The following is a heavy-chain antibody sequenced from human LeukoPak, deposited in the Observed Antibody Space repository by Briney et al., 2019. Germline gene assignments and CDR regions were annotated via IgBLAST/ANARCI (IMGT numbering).Heavy chain of an antibody. CDR2: IYPGDSDT. Sequence: AGEPLKISCKGSGYSFTSYWIGWVRQMPGKGLEWMGIIYPGDSDTRYRPSFQGQVTISADKSISTAYLQWSSLKASDTAMYYCARQDCSSTSCQYYFDYWGQGTLVTVSS. CDR1: GYSFTSYW. CDR3: ARQDCSSTSCQYYFDY. D-gene: IGHD2-2*01. J-gene: IGHJ4*02. V-gene: IGHV5-51*01.